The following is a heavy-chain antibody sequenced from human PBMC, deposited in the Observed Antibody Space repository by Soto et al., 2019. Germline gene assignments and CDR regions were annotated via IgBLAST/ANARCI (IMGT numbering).Heavy chain of an antibody. V-gene: IGHV1-18*04. Sequence: QVQLVQSGAEVKEPGASVKVSCKASGYPFTSYSFSWVRQAPGQGLEGMGWSSAYNGDTRYAQKFQGRVTMTADPYTDTAYMELRNLRSDDTGVYYCAREGAVVGAAVYYGMDAWGKGTMVTVS. CDR3: AREGAVVGAAVYYGMDA. CDR2: SSAYNGDT. J-gene: IGHJ6*04. D-gene: IGHD6-13*01. CDR1: GYPFTSYS.